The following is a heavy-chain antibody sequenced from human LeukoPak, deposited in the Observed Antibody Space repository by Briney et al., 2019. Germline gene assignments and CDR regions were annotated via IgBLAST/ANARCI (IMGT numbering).Heavy chain of an antibody. Sequence: GGSLRLSCAASGFTFSSYAMSWVRQAPGKGLGWVSAISGSGGSTYYADSVKGRFTISRDNSKNTLYLQMNSLRAEDTAVYYCAKDTGDSRLPTSDYWGQGTLVTVSS. V-gene: IGHV3-23*01. D-gene: IGHD2-21*02. CDR2: ISGSGGST. CDR3: AKDTGDSRLPTSDY. J-gene: IGHJ4*02. CDR1: GFTFSSYA.